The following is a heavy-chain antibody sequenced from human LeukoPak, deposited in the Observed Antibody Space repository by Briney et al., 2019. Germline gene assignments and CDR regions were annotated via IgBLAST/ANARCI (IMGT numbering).Heavy chain of an antibody. CDR2: ISGSGGST. Sequence: GGSLRLSCAASGFTFSSYAMSWVRQAPGKGLEWVSAISGSGGSTYYADSVKGRFTISRDNSKNTLYLQMNSLRAGDTAVYYCARGLPDYYYYYYMDVWGKGTTVTVSS. V-gene: IGHV3-23*01. CDR3: ARGLPDYYYYYYMDV. J-gene: IGHJ6*03. CDR1: GFTFSSYA. D-gene: IGHD4-11*01.